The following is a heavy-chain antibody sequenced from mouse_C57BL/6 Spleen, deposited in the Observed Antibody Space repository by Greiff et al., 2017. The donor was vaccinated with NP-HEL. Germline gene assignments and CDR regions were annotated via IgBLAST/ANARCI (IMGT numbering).Heavy chain of an antibody. V-gene: IGHV1-69*01. CDR1: GYTFPSYW. Sequence: QVQLQQPGAELVMPGASVKLSCKASGYTFPSYWMHWVKQRPGQGLEWIGEIDPSDSYTNYNQTFKGKSTLTVDKSSSTAYMPLSSLTSEDSAVYYCARGMGMNDYVDYWGQGTTLTVSS. CDR2: IDPSDSYT. J-gene: IGHJ2*01. CDR3: ARGMGMNDYVDY. D-gene: IGHD2-3*01.